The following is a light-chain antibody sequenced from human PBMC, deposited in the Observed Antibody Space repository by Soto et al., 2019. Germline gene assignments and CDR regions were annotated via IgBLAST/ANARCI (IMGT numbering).Light chain of an antibody. Sequence: QSALTQPASLSGSPGQSITMFCTGTSNDVGGYDYVSWYQQHPGKAPKLIIYEVSNRPSGISSRFSGSKSANTASLTISGLQAEDEGEYYCSSFTGSTTWVFGGGTKLTVL. CDR3: SSFTGSTTWV. J-gene: IGLJ3*02. V-gene: IGLV2-14*01. CDR2: EVS. CDR1: SNDVGGYDY.